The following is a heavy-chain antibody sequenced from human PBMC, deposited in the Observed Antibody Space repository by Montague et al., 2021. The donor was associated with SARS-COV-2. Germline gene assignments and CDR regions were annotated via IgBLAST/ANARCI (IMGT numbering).Heavy chain of an antibody. D-gene: IGHD5-18*01. V-gene: IGHV4-39*01. CDR1: GGSISNSLYY. J-gene: IGHJ3*01. Sequence: SETLSLTCTVSGGSISNSLYYWGWLRQPPGKGLEWIGSIYFTGSTYYNPSLKSRVTISMNTSNNQFFLKLTSVTAADTAVYYCARPGRGYSYGLDAFEVWGQGTMVTVSS. CDR2: IYFTGST. CDR3: ARPGRGYSYGLDAFEV.